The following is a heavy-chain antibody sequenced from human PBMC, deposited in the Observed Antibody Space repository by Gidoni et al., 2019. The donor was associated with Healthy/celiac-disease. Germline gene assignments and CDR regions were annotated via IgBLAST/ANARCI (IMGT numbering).Heavy chain of an antibody. CDR3: ARLGRFDAAMVVPNSAFDY. D-gene: IGHD5-18*01. Sequence: EVQLVQSGAEVKKPGESLKFSCKGSGYRFTSYCIGWVRQMTGKGLEWMGIIYPGDSDTRYSPSFQGQVTISADKSISTAYLQWSSLKASDTAMYYCARLGRFDAAMVVPNSAFDYWGQGTLVTVSS. J-gene: IGHJ4*02. CDR1: GYRFTSYC. CDR2: IYPGDSDT. V-gene: IGHV5-51*01.